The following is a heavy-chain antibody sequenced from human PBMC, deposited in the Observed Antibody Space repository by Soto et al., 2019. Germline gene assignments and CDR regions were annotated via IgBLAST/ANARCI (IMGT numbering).Heavy chain of an antibody. V-gene: IGHV4-38-2*01. J-gene: IGHJ5*02. CDR2: IYHGGST. CDR1: DYSISIGYY. CDR3: ARVGPWVPYHYDSSPYTFENWFDP. D-gene: IGHD3-22*01. Sequence: SETLCVTCALSDYSISIGYYWGCLRPPPVKGLASLLTIYHGGSTYYNPSLNSRVTLSIDMTNNHVSLILNSVTAADTAVYYCARVGPWVPYHYDSSPYTFENWFDPWGHGTMVTVSS.